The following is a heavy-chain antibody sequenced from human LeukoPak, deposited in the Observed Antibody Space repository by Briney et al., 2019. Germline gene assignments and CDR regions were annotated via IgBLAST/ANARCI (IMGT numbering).Heavy chain of an antibody. CDR1: GYSISSGYY. D-gene: IGHD3-10*02. CDR2: IHHSGST. Sequence: SETLSLTCAVSGYSISSGYYWGWIRQPPGKGLEWIGSIHHSGSTYYNPSLKSRVTISVDTSKNQFSLKLSSVTAADTAVYYCARHLYDQGVADPFDYWGQGTLVTVSS. V-gene: IGHV4-38-2*01. CDR3: ARHLYDQGVADPFDY. J-gene: IGHJ4*02.